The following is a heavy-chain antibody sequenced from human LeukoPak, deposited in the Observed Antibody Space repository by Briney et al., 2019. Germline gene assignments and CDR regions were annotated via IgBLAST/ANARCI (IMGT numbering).Heavy chain of an antibody. Sequence: GGSLRLSCAASGFTFSSYSMNWVRQAPGKGLEWVSGISWNSGSIGYADSVKGRFTISRDNARNSLYLQMNSLRAEDMALYYCAKDRTVVPTGYFDYWGQGTLVTVSS. CDR1: GFTFSSYS. D-gene: IGHD4-23*01. V-gene: IGHV3-9*03. CDR2: ISWNSGSI. CDR3: AKDRTVVPTGYFDY. J-gene: IGHJ4*02.